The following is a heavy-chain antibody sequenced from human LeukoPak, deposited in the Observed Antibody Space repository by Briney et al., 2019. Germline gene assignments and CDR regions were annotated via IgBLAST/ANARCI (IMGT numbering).Heavy chain of an antibody. D-gene: IGHD3-9*01. V-gene: IGHV3-23*01. Sequence: GGSLRLTRAASRFTLSSYAMSWVRQAPGKRLAWVSAISGSGGSTYYADSVKGRFTISRDNSKNTLYLQMNSLRAEDTAVYYCAKDPHRAYYDILTGYYSYWGQGTLVTVSS. J-gene: IGHJ4*02. CDR1: RFTLSSYA. CDR2: ISGSGGST. CDR3: AKDPHRAYYDILTGYYSY.